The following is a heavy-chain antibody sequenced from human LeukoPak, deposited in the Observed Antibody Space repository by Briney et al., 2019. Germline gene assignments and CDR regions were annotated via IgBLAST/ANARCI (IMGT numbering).Heavy chain of an antibody. CDR1: GFTFSSYS. V-gene: IGHV3-21*01. CDR2: ITSSSSYI. CDR3: ARDRMVRGAGGDY. J-gene: IGHJ4*02. Sequence: GGSLRLSCAASGFTFSSYSMICLRQAPGKGLEWVSYITSSSSYIHHADSGKGRFTISRDNATNPLYLQMNSRRADDRAVLCCARDRMVRGAGGDYWGQGTLVTVSS. D-gene: IGHD3-10*01.